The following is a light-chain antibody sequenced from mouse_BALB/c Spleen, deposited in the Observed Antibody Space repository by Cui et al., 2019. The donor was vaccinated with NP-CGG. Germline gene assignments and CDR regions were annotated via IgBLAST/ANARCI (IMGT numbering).Light chain of an antibody. V-gene: IGLV1*01. CDR3: ALWYSNHGV. CDR2: GTN. CDR1: TGAVTTSNY. J-gene: IGLJ1*01. Sequence: QAVVTQESALTTSPGETVTLTCRSNTGAVTTSNYANWVQEKPDHLFTGLIGGTNNRAPGVPARFSGSLIGEKAALTITGAQTEDEAMYFCALWYSNHGVFGGGTKLIVL.